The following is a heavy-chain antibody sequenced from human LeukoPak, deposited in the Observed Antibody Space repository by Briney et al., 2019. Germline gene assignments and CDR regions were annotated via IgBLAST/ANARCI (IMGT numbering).Heavy chain of an antibody. Sequence: PGGSLRLSCAASGFTFSSYAMSWVRQAPGKGLEWVSAISGSGGSTYYADSVKGRFTISRDNSKNTLYLQMGSLRAEDMAVYYCARDPYCSVGSCYSDYWGQGTLVTVSS. CDR2: ISGSGGST. D-gene: IGHD2-15*01. CDR1: GFTFSSYA. CDR3: ARDPYCSVGSCYSDY. V-gene: IGHV3-23*01. J-gene: IGHJ4*02.